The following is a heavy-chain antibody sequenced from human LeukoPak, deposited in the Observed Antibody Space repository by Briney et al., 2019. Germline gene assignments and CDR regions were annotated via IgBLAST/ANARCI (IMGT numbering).Heavy chain of an antibody. V-gene: IGHV3-23*01. CDR3: ANDSRSGSFHDF. CDR1: GFAFSSYA. J-gene: IGHJ4*02. CDR2: ISRRDDST. Sequence: GGSLRLSCAASGFAFSSYAMSWVRQPPGKGLEGVSVISRRDDSTYYADSVKGRFTISRDNSKNTLYLQMNTLRAEDKAVYYCANDSRSGSFHDFWGQGTLVTVSS. D-gene: IGHD3-10*01.